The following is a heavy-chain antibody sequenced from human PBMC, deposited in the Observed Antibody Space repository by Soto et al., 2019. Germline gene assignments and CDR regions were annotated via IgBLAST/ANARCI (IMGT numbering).Heavy chain of an antibody. V-gene: IGHV4-31*03. CDR1: GGSISSGGYY. D-gene: IGHD7-27*01. CDR3: ARALPWGSGAFDI. CDR2: IYYSGST. Sequence: LSLTCTVSGGSISSGGYYWSWIRQRPGKGLEWIGYIYYSGSTYYNPSLKSRVTISVDTSKNQFSLKLSSVTAADTAVYYCARALPWGSGAFDIWGQGTMVTVSS. J-gene: IGHJ3*02.